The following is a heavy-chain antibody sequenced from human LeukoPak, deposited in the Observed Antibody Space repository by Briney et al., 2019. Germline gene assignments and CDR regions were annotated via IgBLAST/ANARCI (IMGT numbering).Heavy chain of an antibody. CDR2: IYHSGST. J-gene: IGHJ4*02. V-gene: IGHV4-38-2*02. Sequence: SETLSLTCTVSGYSISSGYYWGWIRQPPGKGLEWIGSIYHSGSTYYNPSLKSRVTISVDTSKNQFSLKLSSVTAADTAVYYCARGALYYDSSGSKLYYFDYWGQGTLVTVSS. D-gene: IGHD3-22*01. CDR3: ARGALYYDSSGSKLYYFDY. CDR1: GYSISSGYY.